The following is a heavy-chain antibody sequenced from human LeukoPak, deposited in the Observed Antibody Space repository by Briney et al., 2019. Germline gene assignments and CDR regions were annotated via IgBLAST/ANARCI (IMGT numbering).Heavy chain of an antibody. D-gene: IGHD2-15*01. J-gene: IGHJ5*02. V-gene: IGHV4-31*03. CDR3: ARVHCGGGSCYWFDP. CDR2: IYYSGST. Sequence: SETLSLTCTVSGGSISSGGYYWSWIRQHPGKGLEWIGYIYYSGSTYYNPSLKSRVTISVDTSKNQFSLKLSSVTAADTAVYYCARVHCGGGSCYWFDPWGQGTLVTVSS. CDR1: GGSISSGGYY.